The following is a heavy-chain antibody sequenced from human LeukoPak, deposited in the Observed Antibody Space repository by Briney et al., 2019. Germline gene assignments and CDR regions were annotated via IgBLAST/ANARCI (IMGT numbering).Heavy chain of an antibody. CDR3: AVNGRCSGGSCYAISP. V-gene: IGHV3-30*03. Sequence: PGGSLRLSCAASGFTFSSYGMHWVRQPPGKGLEWVAVISYDGSNKYYADSVKGRFTISRDNSKNTLYLQMNSLRAEDTAVYYCAVNGRCSGGSCYAISPWGQGTMVTVSS. CDR2: ISYDGSNK. CDR1: GFTFSSYG. D-gene: IGHD2-15*01. J-gene: IGHJ3*01.